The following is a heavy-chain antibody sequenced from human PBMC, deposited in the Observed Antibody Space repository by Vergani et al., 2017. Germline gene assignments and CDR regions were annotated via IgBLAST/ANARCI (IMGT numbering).Heavy chain of an antibody. V-gene: IGHV4-39*07. J-gene: IGHJ4*02. CDR2: IYYSVSN. CDR3: ASRYCSGGSCYQYDY. Sequence: QLQLQESGPGLVKPSETLSLTCTVSGGSISSSSYYWGWIRQPPGKGLEWIGSIYYSVSNCYNPDLKSRVTISVDKSKNKFSLKLSSVTAADTAVYYCASRYCSGGSCYQYDYWGQGTLVTVSS. D-gene: IGHD2-15*01. CDR1: GGSISSSSYY.